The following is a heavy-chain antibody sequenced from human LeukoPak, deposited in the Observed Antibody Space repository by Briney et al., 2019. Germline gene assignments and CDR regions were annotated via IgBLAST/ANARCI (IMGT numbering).Heavy chain of an antibody. V-gene: IGHV3-30*18. D-gene: IGHD3-10*01. J-gene: IGHJ4*02. CDR1: GFTFSNYD. Sequence: RSLRLSCAASGFTFSNYDMHWVRQAPGKGLEWVAVISYDGSNKYSADSVKGRFTISRDNSKNTLYLEMNSLRAEDTAVYYCAKHGENYYGSGSYAYWGQGTLVTVSS. CDR2: ISYDGSNK. CDR3: AKHGENYYGSGSYAY.